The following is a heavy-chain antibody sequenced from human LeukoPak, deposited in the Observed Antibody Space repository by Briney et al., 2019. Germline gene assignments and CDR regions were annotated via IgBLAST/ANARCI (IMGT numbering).Heavy chain of an antibody. D-gene: IGHD3-22*01. V-gene: IGHV1-3*03. J-gene: IGHJ3*02. CDR1: GHTFTSYA. CDR3: ARANYYDSSGLSFDI. CDR2: INAGNGNT. Sequence: ASVKVSCKASGHTFTSYAMHWVRQAPGQRLEWMGWINAGNGNTKYSQEFQGRVTITRDTSASTAYMELSSLRSEDMAVYYCARANYYDSSGLSFDIWGQGTMVTVSS.